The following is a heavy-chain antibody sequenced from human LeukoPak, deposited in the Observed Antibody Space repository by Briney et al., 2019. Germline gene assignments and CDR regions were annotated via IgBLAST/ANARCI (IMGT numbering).Heavy chain of an antibody. V-gene: IGHV1-46*01. CDR3: ARDQEGFDY. Sequence: ASVKVSCKASGYTFTNNYLHWVRQAPGQGLEWMGMIYPRDGSTSYAQNFQGRVTVTRDTSTTTVHMELRGLRSEDTAVYYCARDQEGFDYWGQGTVITVSS. J-gene: IGHJ4*02. CDR2: IYPRDGST. CDR1: GYTFTNNY.